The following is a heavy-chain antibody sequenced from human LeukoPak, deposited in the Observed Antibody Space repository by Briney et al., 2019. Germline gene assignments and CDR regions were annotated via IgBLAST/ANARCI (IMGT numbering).Heavy chain of an antibody. V-gene: IGHV3-30*02. J-gene: IGHJ3*02. CDR1: GFTFSSYG. Sequence: GGSLRLSCAASGFTFSSYGMHWVRQAPGKGLEWVAFIRYDGSNKYYADSVKGRFTISRDNSKNTLYLQMNGLRAEDTAVYYCAKTQSASSGYTNDAFDIWGQGTMVTASS. D-gene: IGHD3-22*01. CDR2: IRYDGSNK. CDR3: AKTQSASSGYTNDAFDI.